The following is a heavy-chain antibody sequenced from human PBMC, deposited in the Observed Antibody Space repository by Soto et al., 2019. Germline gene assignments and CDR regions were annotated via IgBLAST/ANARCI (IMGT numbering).Heavy chain of an antibody. J-gene: IGHJ4*02. V-gene: IGHV4-59*06. CDR2: IYYSGST. CDR1: GGSISSYY. D-gene: IGHD5-12*01. Sequence: SETLSLTCTVSGGSISSYYWSWIRQHPGKGLEWIGYIYYSGSTYYNPSLKSRVTISVDTSKNQFSLKLSSVTAADTAVYYCARAFREGGYNVFDYWGQGTLVTVSS. CDR3: ARAFREGGYNVFDY.